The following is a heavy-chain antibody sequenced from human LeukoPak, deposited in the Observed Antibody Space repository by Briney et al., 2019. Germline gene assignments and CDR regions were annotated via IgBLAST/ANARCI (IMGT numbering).Heavy chain of an antibody. V-gene: IGHV4-4*07. CDR3: ARSVGWVVRGVIGYYMDV. D-gene: IGHD3-10*01. J-gene: IGHJ6*03. CDR2: IYTSGST. CDR1: GRSISSYY. Sequence: SETLSLTCTVSGRSISSYYWSWIRQPAGKGLEWIGRIYTSGSTNYNPSLKSRVTMSVDTSKNQFSLKLSSVTAADTAVYYCARSVGWVVRGVIGYYMDVWGKGTTVTISS.